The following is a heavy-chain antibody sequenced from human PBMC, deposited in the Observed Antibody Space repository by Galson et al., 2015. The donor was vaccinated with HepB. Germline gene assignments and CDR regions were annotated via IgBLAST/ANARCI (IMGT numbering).Heavy chain of an antibody. Sequence: SLRLSCAASGFTFSSYGMHWVCQAPGKGLEWVAFIRYDGSNKYYADSVKGRFTISRDNSKNTLYLQMNSLRAEDTAVYYCAKDTFGELPYYFDYWGQGTLVTVSS. D-gene: IGHD3-10*01. V-gene: IGHV3-30*02. CDR1: GFTFSSYG. J-gene: IGHJ4*02. CDR2: IRYDGSNK. CDR3: AKDTFGELPYYFDY.